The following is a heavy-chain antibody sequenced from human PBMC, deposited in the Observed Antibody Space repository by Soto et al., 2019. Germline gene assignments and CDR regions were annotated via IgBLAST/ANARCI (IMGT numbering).Heavy chain of an antibody. CDR2: INSDGSST. V-gene: IGHV3-74*01. D-gene: IGHD3-3*01. CDR3: ASHYDFWSGYLLDDY. Sequence: GGSLRLSCAASGFTFSSYWMHWVRQAPGKGLVWVSRINSDGSSTSYADSVKGRFTISRDNAKNTLYLQMNSLRAEDTAVYYCASHYDFWSGYLLDDYWGQGTLVTVSS. J-gene: IGHJ4*02. CDR1: GFTFSSYW.